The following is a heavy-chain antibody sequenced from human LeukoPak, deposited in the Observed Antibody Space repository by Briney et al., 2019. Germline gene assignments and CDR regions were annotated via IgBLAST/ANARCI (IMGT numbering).Heavy chain of an antibody. D-gene: IGHD6-6*01. CDR3: ATSPYSSSYPY. V-gene: IGHV1-2*02. CDR2: INPNSGGT. J-gene: IGHJ4*02. Sequence: ASVKVSCKASGYTFTGYYMHWVRQAPGQGLEWMGWINPNSGGTNYAQKFQGRVSMTRDTSISTAYMELSRLRFDDTAVYYCATSPYSSSYPYWGQGTLVTVSS. CDR1: GYTFTGYY.